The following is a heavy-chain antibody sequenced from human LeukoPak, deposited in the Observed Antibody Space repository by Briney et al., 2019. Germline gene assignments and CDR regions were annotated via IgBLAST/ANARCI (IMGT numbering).Heavy chain of an antibody. Sequence: ASVKVSCKASGYTFTGYYMHWVRQAPGQGLEWMGRINPNSGGTNYAQKFQGRVTMTRDTSISTAYMELSRLRSDDTAVYYCARDQYSSSWYSSAKDAFDIWGQGTMVTASS. CDR1: GYTFTGYY. V-gene: IGHV1-2*06. CDR2: INPNSGGT. CDR3: ARDQYSSSWYSSAKDAFDI. J-gene: IGHJ3*02. D-gene: IGHD6-13*01.